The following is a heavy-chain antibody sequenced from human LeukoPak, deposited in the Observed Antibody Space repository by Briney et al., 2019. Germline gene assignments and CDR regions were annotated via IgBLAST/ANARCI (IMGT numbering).Heavy chain of an antibody. CDR3: ARVVLIAVAGAGFDP. CDR1: GFTFSSYW. V-gene: IGHV3-74*01. D-gene: IGHD6-19*01. Sequence: GGSLRLSCAASGFTFSSYWMHWVRQAPGKGLVWVSRINSDGSSTSYADSVKGRFTISRDNTKNTLYLQMNSLRAEDTAVYYCARVVLIAVAGAGFDPWGQGTLVTVSS. CDR2: INSDGSST. J-gene: IGHJ5*02.